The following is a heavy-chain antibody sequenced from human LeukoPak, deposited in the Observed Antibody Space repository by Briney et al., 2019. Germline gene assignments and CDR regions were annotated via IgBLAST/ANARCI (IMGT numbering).Heavy chain of an antibody. CDR1: GFTFSSYA. CDR2: ISGSGGST. Sequence: PGGSLRLSCAASGFTFSSYAMSWVRQAPGKGLEWVSAISGSGGSTYYADSVKGRFTISRDNSKDTLYLQMNSLRAEDTAVYYCARDFLEATFLGYWGQGTLVTVSS. D-gene: IGHD3-3*01. J-gene: IGHJ4*02. V-gene: IGHV3-23*01. CDR3: ARDFLEATFLGY.